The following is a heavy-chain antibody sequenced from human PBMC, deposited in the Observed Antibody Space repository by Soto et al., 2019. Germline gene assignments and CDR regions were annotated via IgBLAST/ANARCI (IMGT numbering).Heavy chain of an antibody. CDR1: GGSTSSSSYY. CDR2: IYHRGST. Sequence: SETLSLTCTVSGGSTSSSSYYWGWIRQPPGKGLEWLGSIYHRGSTYYNPSLKSRVTISVDTSKNQFSLKLSGVTAADTAVYYCARVSGIYYYGMDVWGQGTTVTVSS. V-gene: IGHV4-39*01. CDR3: ARVSGIYYYGMDV. D-gene: IGHD3-10*01. J-gene: IGHJ6*02.